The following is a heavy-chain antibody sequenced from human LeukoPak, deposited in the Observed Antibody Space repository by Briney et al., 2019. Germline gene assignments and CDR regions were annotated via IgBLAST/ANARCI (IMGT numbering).Heavy chain of an antibody. CDR2: IRYDGRHT. J-gene: IGHJ4*02. CDR1: GFTFSSYD. Sequence: GGSLRLSCGASGFTFSSYDMHWVRRAPGKGLEWVAGIRYDGRHTYHADSVKGRFTISRDNSKNTLYLQMNSLRAEDTAVYYCARGWFIDYWGQGTLVTVSS. CDR3: ARGWFIDY. V-gene: IGHV3-30*03. D-gene: IGHD6-19*01.